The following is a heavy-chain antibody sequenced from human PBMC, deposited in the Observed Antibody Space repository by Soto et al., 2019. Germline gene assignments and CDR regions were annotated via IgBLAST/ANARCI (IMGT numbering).Heavy chain of an antibody. V-gene: IGHV4-31*03. J-gene: IGHJ6*02. CDR3: ARDYVVPAAIGYYYYGMDV. CDR1: GGSISSGGYY. D-gene: IGHD2-2*01. CDR2: IYYSGNT. Sequence: SETLSLTCTVSGGSISSGGYYWSWIRQHPGKGLEWIGYIYYSGNTYYNPSLKSRVTISVDTSKNQFSLKLSSVTAADTAVYYCARDYVVPAAIGYYYYGMDVWGQGTTVTVSS.